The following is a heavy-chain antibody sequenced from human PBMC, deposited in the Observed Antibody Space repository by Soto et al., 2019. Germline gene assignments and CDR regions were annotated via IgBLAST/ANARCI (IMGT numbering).Heavy chain of an antibody. CDR2: IYYSGST. D-gene: IGHD6-19*01. V-gene: IGHV4-39*01. CDR1: GVCIGSSSHY. Sequence: SETLSLSCTVSGVCIGSSSHYWDWIRQPPGKGLEWIGSIYYSGSTYYNPSVKSRVTISVDTSKIQFSLKLSSVTAADTAVYYCARRKAVAGRFDYWGQGTLVTVSS. CDR3: ARRKAVAGRFDY. J-gene: IGHJ4*02.